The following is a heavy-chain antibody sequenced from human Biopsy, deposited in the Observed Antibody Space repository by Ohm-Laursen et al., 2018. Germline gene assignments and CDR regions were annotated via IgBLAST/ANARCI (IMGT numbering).Heavy chain of an antibody. CDR3: TKNTQWEGSGYLDAFHI. CDR2: LSWSSDSI. CDR1: GFSFDNTG. J-gene: IGHJ3*02. D-gene: IGHD3-22*01. Sequence: SLRLSCSASGFSFDNTGMHWVRQGPGKGLVWVAGLSWSSDSITYATSVTGRFTISRDNGENSLYLQMNSLRPEDTALYYCTKNTQWEGSGYLDAFHIWGHGAMVTVSS. V-gene: IGHV3-9*01.